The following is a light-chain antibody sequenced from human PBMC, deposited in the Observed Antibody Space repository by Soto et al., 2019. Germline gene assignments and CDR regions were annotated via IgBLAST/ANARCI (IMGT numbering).Light chain of an antibody. CDR1: QSISDR. J-gene: IGKJ1*01. Sequence: DFLMTQSPSTLSASVGDRVTITCRASQSISDRLAWYQQKPGNAPKLLIYKASSLQSGVPSRFSGSGSGTEISHTIISLQPDDFAMYYYQQYNSYRWKFGQGTKVEIK. V-gene: IGKV1-5*03. CDR2: KAS. CDR3: QQYNSYRWK.